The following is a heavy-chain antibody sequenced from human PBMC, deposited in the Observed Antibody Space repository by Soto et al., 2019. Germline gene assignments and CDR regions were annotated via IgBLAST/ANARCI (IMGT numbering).Heavy chain of an antibody. Sequence: PSETLSLTCTVSGGSISSGGYYWSWIRQHPGKGLEWIGYIYYSGSTYYNPSLKSRVTISVDTSKNQFSLKLSSVTAADTAVYYCARVSYYDSSGYYYVDYWGQGTLVTVSS. V-gene: IGHV4-31*03. CDR2: IYYSGST. J-gene: IGHJ4*02. D-gene: IGHD3-22*01. CDR1: GGSISSGGYY. CDR3: ARVSYYDSSGYYYVDY.